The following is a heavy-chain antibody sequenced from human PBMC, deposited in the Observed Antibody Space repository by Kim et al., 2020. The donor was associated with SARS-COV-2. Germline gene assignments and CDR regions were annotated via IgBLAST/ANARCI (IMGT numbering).Heavy chain of an antibody. CDR3: AAPYYGSQEGDAFDI. V-gene: IGHV1-69*13. D-gene: IGHD1-26*01. J-gene: IGHJ3*02. CDR1: GGTFSSYA. CDR2: IIPIFGTA. Sequence: SVKVSCKASGGTFSSYAISWVRQAPGQGLEWMGGIIPIFGTANYAQKFQGRVTITADESTSTAYMELSSLRSEDTAVYYCAAPYYGSQEGDAFDIWGQGTMVTVSS.